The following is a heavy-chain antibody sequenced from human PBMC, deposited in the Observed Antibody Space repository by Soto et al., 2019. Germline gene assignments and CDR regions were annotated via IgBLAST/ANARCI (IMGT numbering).Heavy chain of an antibody. J-gene: IGHJ6*02. CDR1: GGSISSGGYY. CDR3: AREVRYYYGMDV. CDR2: IYYSGST. V-gene: IGHV4-31*03. Sequence: SETPSLTCTVSGGSISSGGYYWSWIRQHPGKGLEWIGYIYYSGSTYYNPSLKSRVTISVDTSKNQFSLKLSSVTAADTAVYYCAREVRYYYGMDVWGQGTTVTVSS.